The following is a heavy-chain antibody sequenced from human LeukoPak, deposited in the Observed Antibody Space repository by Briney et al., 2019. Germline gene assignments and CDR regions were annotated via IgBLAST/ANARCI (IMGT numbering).Heavy chain of an antibody. J-gene: IGHJ4*02. V-gene: IGHV4-39*01. CDR3: ARSHAAAGYY. Sequence: SETLSLTCTVSGGSISSSSYYWGWIRQPPGKGLEWIGSIYYSGSTYYNPSLKSRVTISVDTSKNQFSLKLSSVTAADTAVYYCARSHAAAGYYWGQGTLVTVSS. D-gene: IGHD6-13*01. CDR1: GGSISSSSYY. CDR2: IYYSGST.